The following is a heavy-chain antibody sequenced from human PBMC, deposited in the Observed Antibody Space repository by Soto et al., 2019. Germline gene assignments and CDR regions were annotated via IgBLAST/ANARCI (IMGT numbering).Heavy chain of an antibody. Sequence: SVKVSCKASGGTFSSYAISWVRQAPGQGLEWMGGIIPIFGTANYAQKFQGRVTITADESTSTAYMELSSLRSEDTAVYYCARAELKVRGEVNWFDPWGQGTLVTVSS. CDR2: IIPIFGTA. D-gene: IGHD3-10*01. CDR1: GGTFSSYA. V-gene: IGHV1-69*13. CDR3: ARAELKVRGEVNWFDP. J-gene: IGHJ5*02.